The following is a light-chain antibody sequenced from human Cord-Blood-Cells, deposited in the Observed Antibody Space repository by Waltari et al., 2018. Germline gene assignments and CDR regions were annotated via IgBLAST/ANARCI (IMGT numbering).Light chain of an antibody. CDR3: QSYDSSHWV. CDR1: SSNIGAGYD. J-gene: IGLJ3*02. Sequence: QSVLTQPLSVSGAPGQRVTISCTGSSSNIGAGYDVHWYQQLPGTAPKLLIYGNSNRPSGVPDRFSGSKSGTSASLAITGLQAEDEADYYCQSYDSSHWVFGGGTKLTVL. V-gene: IGLV1-40*01. CDR2: GNS.